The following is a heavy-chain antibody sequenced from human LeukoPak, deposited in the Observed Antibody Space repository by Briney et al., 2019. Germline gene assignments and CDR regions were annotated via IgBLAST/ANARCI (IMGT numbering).Heavy chain of an antibody. D-gene: IGHD6-19*01. CDR1: GFTFTDTY. CDR2: ISPSGTDI. Sequence: GGSLRLSCAVSGFTFTDTYMTWIRQAPGKGLESLSYISPSGTDISYADSVKGRFTISRDNAKNSLYLQMNSLRAEDTAVYYCTRDREAVAGTGYYYYYYMDVWGKGTTVTVSS. CDR3: TRDREAVAGTGYYYYYYMDV. J-gene: IGHJ6*03. V-gene: IGHV3-11*01.